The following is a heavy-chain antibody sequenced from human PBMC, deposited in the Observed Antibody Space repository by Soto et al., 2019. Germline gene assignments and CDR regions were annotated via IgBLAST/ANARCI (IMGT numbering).Heavy chain of an antibody. CDR2: IVPITGSP. J-gene: IGHJ4*02. V-gene: IGHV1-69*01. D-gene: IGHD2-2*01. CDR3: SFAPNWTYQLTRY. CDR1: GGMFYSSA. Sequence: QVQLVQSGAEVKKTGSSVRVSCKASGGMFYSSAINGVRQAPGQGLEWMGGIVPITGSPKSAHEFLGRVTISADATATTAYMDLSGLNSEDTAVYYCSFAPNWTYQLTRYWGRGTQVNVSS.